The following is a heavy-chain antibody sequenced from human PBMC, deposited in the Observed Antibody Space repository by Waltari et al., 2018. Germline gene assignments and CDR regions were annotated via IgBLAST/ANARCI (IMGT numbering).Heavy chain of an antibody. CDR2: SNRSSGTT. CDR3: ARTNWFDP. V-gene: IGHV1-2*02. J-gene: IGHJ5*02. CDR1: GYTFTNYF. Sequence: QVQLVQSGAELKKPGASVKVSCKSSGYTFTNYFMHRVRHAAGTGTEWMCWSNRSSGTTDYAQKFQGRVTMTRDTSTSTAYSELSRLSSDDTSGYYCARTNWFDPWGKGTMVTVSS.